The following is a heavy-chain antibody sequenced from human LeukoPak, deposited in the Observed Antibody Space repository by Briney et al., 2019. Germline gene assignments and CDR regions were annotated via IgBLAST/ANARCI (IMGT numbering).Heavy chain of an antibody. Sequence: PSQTLSLTCTVSGGSISSGGYYWSWIRQPPGKGLEWIGYIYYSGSTNYNPSLKSRVTISVDTSKNQFSLKLSSVTAADTAVYYCARFNHGDYGGYYFDYWGQGTLVTVSS. V-gene: IGHV4-61*08. J-gene: IGHJ4*02. D-gene: IGHD4-17*01. CDR3: ARFNHGDYGGYYFDY. CDR2: IYYSGST. CDR1: GGSISSGGYY.